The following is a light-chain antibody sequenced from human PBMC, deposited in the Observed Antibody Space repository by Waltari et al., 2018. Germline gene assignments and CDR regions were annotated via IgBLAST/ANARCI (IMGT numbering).Light chain of an antibody. CDR3: CSYAGGSAFVV. Sequence: QSALPQPVPLSGSPGQSITISCTGTSRAVGSSNLVSWYQQHPGKAPKLIIYEGSKRPSGVSNRFSGSKSGNTASLTISGLQAEDEADYHCCSYAGGSAFVVFGGGTKLTVL. CDR2: EGS. V-gene: IGLV2-23*03. CDR1: SRAVGSSNL. J-gene: IGLJ2*01.